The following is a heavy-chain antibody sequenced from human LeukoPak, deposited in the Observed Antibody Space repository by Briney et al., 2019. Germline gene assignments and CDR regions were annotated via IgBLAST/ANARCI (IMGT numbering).Heavy chain of an antibody. CDR3: AKGGRWDYYDSSH. CDR2: ISGSGGTT. D-gene: IGHD3-22*01. CDR1: GLTFSSYA. V-gene: IGHV3-23*01. J-gene: IGHJ3*01. Sequence: GGSLRLSCAASGLTFSSYAMTWVRRAPGKGLEWVSGISGSGGTTYYADSVKGRFTISRDNSKNTLYLQMNSLRVEDTAVYYCAKGGRWDYYDSSHWGQGTMVTVSS.